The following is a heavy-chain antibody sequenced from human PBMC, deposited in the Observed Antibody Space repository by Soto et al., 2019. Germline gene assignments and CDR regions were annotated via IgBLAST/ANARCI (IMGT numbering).Heavy chain of an antibody. J-gene: IGHJ6*02. CDR2: TYYRSRWYS. V-gene: IGHV6-1*01. Sequence: LSLTCVGSGDTVSSNSVAWNWVRQSPSRGLEWLGRTYYRSRWYSDYAVSVRSRIDINADTSKNQVSLQLNSVTPEDTAVYYCARSEEDSDYYYYGMDVWGQGTTVTVSS. D-gene: IGHD2-15*01. CDR1: GDTVSSNSVA. CDR3: ARSEEDSDYYYYGMDV.